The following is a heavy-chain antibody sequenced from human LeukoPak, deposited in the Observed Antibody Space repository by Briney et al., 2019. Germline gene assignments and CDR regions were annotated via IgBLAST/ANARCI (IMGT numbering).Heavy chain of an antibody. J-gene: IGHJ4*02. D-gene: IGHD3-10*01. CDR3: ATGSQIREADY. Sequence: GGSLRLSCAASGFTFSSYAMHWVRQAPGKGLEWVAVISYDGSNKYYADSVTGRFTISRDYAKNSLHLQMNSLRAEDTAVYYCATGSQIREADYWGQGTLVTVSS. V-gene: IGHV3-30-3*01. CDR2: ISYDGSNK. CDR1: GFTFSSYA.